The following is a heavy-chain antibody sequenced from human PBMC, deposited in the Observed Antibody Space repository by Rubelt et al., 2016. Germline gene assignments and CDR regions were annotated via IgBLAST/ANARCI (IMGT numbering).Heavy chain of an antibody. J-gene: IGHJ5*02. CDR3: ARGLGLGYSSSWFNWFDP. D-gene: IGHD6-13*01. V-gene: IGHV1-3*01. CDR2: INAGNGNT. CDR1: GYTFTSYA. Sequence: QVQLVQSGAEVKKPGASVKVSCKASGYTFTSYAMHWVRQAPGQRLEWMGWINAGNGNTKYSQKFQGRVTINRDTSARTAYMELSSLGSEDTAVYYCARGLGLGYSSSWFNWFDPWGQGTLVTVSS.